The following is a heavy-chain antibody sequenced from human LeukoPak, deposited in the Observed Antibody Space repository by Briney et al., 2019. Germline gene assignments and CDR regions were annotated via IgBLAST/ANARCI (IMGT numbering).Heavy chain of an antibody. J-gene: IGHJ4*02. D-gene: IGHD4-23*01. CDR1: GFSFADEY. CDR3: ASLSLAHTVVGGGLDY. V-gene: IGHV3-11*06. Sequence: PGGSLRLSCAVSGFSFADEYMSWIRQAPGQGLEWVSYISNTGSYTNYADSVEGRFTISRDNTENSLYLQMNSLRAEDTAVYYCASLSLAHTVVGGGLDYWGQGTLVTVSS. CDR2: ISNTGSYT.